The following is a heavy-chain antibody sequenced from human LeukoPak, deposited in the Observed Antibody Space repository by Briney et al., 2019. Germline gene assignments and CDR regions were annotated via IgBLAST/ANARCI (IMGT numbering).Heavy chain of an antibody. CDR1: GFTFSSYW. CDR2: IKQDGSEK. J-gene: IGHJ4*02. D-gene: IGHD6-13*01. CDR3: ARVGSSSWIDFDY. Sequence: GGSLRLSCAASGFTFSSYWMSWVRQAPGKGLEWVANIKQDGSEKYYVDSVKGRFTISRDNAKNSLYLQMNSLRAEDTAVYYCARVGSSSWIDFDYWGQGTLVTVSS. V-gene: IGHV3-7*01.